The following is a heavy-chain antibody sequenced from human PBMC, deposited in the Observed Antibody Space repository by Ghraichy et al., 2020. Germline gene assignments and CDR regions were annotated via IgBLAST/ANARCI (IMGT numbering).Heavy chain of an antibody. CDR3: TKDRKFKWELGSGIDS. CDR1: GSSFDNYA. Sequence: GGSLRLSCAASGSSFDNYAMSWVRQAPGKGLEWVSSISSGGTITYYIDSVKGRFTISRDNSKSTLFLQMNSLRAEDTAVYFCTKDRKFKWELGSGIDSWGQGTLVSVSS. CDR2: ISSGGTIT. D-gene: IGHD1-26*01. J-gene: IGHJ4*02. V-gene: IGHV3-23*01.